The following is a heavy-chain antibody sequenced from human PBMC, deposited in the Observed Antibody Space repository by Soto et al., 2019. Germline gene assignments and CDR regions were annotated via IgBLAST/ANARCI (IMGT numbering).Heavy chain of an antibody. V-gene: IGHV3-23*01. CDR2: ISGSGGST. Sequence: GGSLRLSCAASGFTFSSYAMSWVRQAPGKGLEWVSAISGSGGSTYYADSVKGRFTISRDKSKNTLYLQMNSLRADDTAVYYYAKRRDGYNYDYWGQGTLVTVSS. CDR1: GFTFSSYA. D-gene: IGHD5-12*01. CDR3: AKRRDGYNYDY. J-gene: IGHJ4*02.